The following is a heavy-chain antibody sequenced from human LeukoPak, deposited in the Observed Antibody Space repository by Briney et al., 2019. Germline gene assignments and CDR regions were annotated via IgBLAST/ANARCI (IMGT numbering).Heavy chain of an antibody. V-gene: IGHV4-39*07. D-gene: IGHD2-2*01. CDR2: IYYSGST. CDR1: GGSISGSSYY. J-gene: IGHJ4*02. Sequence: SETLSLTCTVSGGSISGSSYYWGWIRQPPGKGLEWIGSIYYSGSTYYNPSLKSRVTISVDTSKNQFSLKLSSVTAADTAVYYCARRYCSSTSCYGYDYWGQGTLVTVSS. CDR3: ARRYCSSTSCYGYDY.